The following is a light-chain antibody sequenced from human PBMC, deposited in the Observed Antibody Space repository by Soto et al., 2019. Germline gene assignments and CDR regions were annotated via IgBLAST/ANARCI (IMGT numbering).Light chain of an antibody. CDR3: VTWDDNLSCVL. Sequence: QSVLTQPPSASGTPGQRVTISCSGSSSNFASNSVYWYQQVPGTAPKLLIYKSNQRPSGVADRFSGSKSGTSASLAISGLRSEDEADYYCVTWDDNLSCVLFGGGTKLTGL. CDR2: KSN. CDR1: SSNFASNS. J-gene: IGLJ2*01. V-gene: IGLV1-47*01.